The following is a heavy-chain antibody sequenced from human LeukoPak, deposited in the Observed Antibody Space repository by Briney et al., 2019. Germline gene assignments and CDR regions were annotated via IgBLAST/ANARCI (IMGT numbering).Heavy chain of an antibody. J-gene: IGHJ4*02. CDR3: AKDLRDGPFDY. V-gene: IGHV3-23*01. CDR1: GLTFSSYS. Sequence: GGSLRLSCAASGLTFSSYSMNWVRQAPGKGLVWVSAISGSGGSTYYADSVQGRFTISRDNSKNTLYLQMNSLRADDTALYYCAKDLRDGPFDYWGQGTLLTVSS. CDR2: ISGSGGST.